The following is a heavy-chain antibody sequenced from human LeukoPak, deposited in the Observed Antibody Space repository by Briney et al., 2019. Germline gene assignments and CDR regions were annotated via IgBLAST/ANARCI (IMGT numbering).Heavy chain of an antibody. D-gene: IGHD2-2*01. CDR3: AKVVNAMPSDY. CDR2: IWYDGSDQ. Sequence: GSLRLSCAASGFAFSNFGMHWVRQAPGKGLEWLAVIWYDGSDQSYAASVKGRFTISRDNSKNTLFLQMDSLRDEDTAVYYCAKVVNAMPSDYWGQGTLVAVSS. J-gene: IGHJ4*02. CDR1: GFAFSNFG. V-gene: IGHV3-33*06.